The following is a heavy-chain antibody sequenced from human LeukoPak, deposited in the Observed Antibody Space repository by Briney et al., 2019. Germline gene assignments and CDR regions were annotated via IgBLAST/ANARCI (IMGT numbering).Heavy chain of an antibody. J-gene: IGHJ5*02. CDR2: IYPGDSDT. Sequence: GESLKISCKGSGYSFTSYWIGWVRQMPGKGLEWMGIIYPGDSDTRYSPSFQGQVTISADKSISTAYLQWSSLKASDTAMYYCARQFRSYPLDNWFDPWGQGTLVTVSS. D-gene: IGHD2-2*02. CDR1: GYSFTSYW. V-gene: IGHV5-51*01. CDR3: ARQFRSYPLDNWFDP.